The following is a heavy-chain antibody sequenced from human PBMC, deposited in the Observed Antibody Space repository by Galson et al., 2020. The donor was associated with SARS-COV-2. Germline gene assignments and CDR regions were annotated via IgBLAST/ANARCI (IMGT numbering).Heavy chain of an antibody. CDR2: IGVSGDAI. V-gene: IGHV3-11*01. CDR1: GITFRDNY. Sequence: KIGESLKISCAASGITFRDNYMTWIRQAPGKGLEWISYIGVSGDAIYYADSVKGRFTVSRDNAKNSLYLQMNSLRAEDTAVYYCVSKESYDGIGYYYMYGIDVWGQGTTVTVSS. J-gene: IGHJ6*02. CDR3: VSKESYDGIGYYYMYGIDV. D-gene: IGHD3-22*01.